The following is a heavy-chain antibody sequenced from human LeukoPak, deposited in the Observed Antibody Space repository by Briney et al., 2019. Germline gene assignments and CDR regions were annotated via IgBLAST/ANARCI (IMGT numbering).Heavy chain of an antibody. Sequence: ASVKASCKASGYTFTSYGISWVRQAPGQGLEWMGWISAYNGNTNYAQKLQGRVTMTTDTSTSTAYMELRSLRSEDTAVYYCARVGYCSSTSCRDYYYYYMDVWGKGTTVTVSS. CDR3: ARVGYCSSTSCRDYYYYYMDV. D-gene: IGHD2-2*03. J-gene: IGHJ6*03. CDR1: GYTFTSYG. V-gene: IGHV1-18*01. CDR2: ISAYNGNT.